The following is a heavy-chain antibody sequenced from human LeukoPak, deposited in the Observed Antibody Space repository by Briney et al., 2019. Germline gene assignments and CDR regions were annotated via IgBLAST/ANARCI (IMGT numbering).Heavy chain of an antibody. CDR3: AREGYDYVWGSYRFHFDY. Sequence: ASVKVSCKASGYTFTGYYMHWVRQAPGQGLEWMGWINPNSGGTNYAQKFQGRVTMTRDTSISTAYMELSRLRSDDTAVYYCAREGYDYVWGSYRFHFDYWGQGTLVTVSS. V-gene: IGHV1-2*02. CDR2: INPNSGGT. J-gene: IGHJ4*02. CDR1: GYTFTGYY. D-gene: IGHD3-16*02.